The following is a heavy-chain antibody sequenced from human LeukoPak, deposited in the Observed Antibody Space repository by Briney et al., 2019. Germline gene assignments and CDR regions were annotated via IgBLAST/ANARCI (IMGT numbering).Heavy chain of an antibody. CDR3: AKDRGYSYGPLDY. Sequence: GGSLRLSCAASGFTFSSYGMHWVRQAPGKGLEWVAFIRYDGSNKYYADSVKGRFTTSRDNSKNTLYLQMNSLRAEDTAVYYCAKDRGYSYGPLDYWGQGTLVTVSS. CDR2: IRYDGSNK. D-gene: IGHD5-18*01. CDR1: GFTFSSYG. J-gene: IGHJ4*02. V-gene: IGHV3-30*02.